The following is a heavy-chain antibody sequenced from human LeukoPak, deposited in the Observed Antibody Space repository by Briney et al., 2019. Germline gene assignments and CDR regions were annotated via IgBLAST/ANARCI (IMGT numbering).Heavy chain of an antibody. V-gene: IGHV3-74*01. D-gene: IGHD3-22*01. CDR1: GFTFSSYA. J-gene: IGHJ4*02. CDR3: ATTYYYDRSGYAGY. Sequence: PGGSLRLSCAASGFTFSSYAMSWVRQAPGKGLVWVSRINSDGTTTDYADSVKGRFSISRDNAKNTVYLQMNSLGAGDTALYYCATTYYYDRSGYAGYWGQGTLVTVSS. CDR2: INSDGTTT.